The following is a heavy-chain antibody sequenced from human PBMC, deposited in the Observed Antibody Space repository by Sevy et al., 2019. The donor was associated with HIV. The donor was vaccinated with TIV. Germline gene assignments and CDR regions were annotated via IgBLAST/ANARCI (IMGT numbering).Heavy chain of an antibody. V-gene: IGHV4-59*01. CDR1: GGCISSYY. Sequence: SETLSLTCTVSGGCISSYYWSWIRQPPGKGLEWIGYIYYSGSTNYNPALKSRVTISVDTSKNQFSLKLSSVTAADTAVYYCARSDCTNGVCYDYWGQGSLVTVSS. J-gene: IGHJ4*02. D-gene: IGHD2-8*01. CDR2: IYYSGST. CDR3: ARSDCTNGVCYDY.